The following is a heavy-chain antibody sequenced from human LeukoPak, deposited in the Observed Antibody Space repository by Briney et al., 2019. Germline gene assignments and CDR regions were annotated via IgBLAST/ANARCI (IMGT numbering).Heavy chain of an antibody. CDR2: IYYSGST. V-gene: IGHV4-39*02. D-gene: IGHD6-13*01. Sequence: SETLSLTCTVSGGSISSSSYYWGWIRQPPGKGLEWIGSIYYSGSTYYNPSLKSRVTISVDTSKNQFSLKLSSVTAADTAVYYCARENGQQQLWGQGTLVTASS. CDR3: ARENGQQQL. J-gene: IGHJ4*02. CDR1: GGSISSSSYY.